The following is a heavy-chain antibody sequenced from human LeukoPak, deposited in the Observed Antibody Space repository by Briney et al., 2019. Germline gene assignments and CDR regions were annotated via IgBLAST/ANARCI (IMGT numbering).Heavy chain of an antibody. Sequence: SETLSLTCTVSGGSVSSGSYYWSWIRQPPGKGLDGIGYIYYSGSTNYNPSLKSRVTISVDTSKNQVSLKLMSVTAADTAVYYCAGHYGMDVWGQGTTVTVSS. J-gene: IGHJ6*02. CDR3: AGHYGMDV. CDR2: IYYSGST. V-gene: IGHV4-61*01. CDR1: GGSVSSGSYY.